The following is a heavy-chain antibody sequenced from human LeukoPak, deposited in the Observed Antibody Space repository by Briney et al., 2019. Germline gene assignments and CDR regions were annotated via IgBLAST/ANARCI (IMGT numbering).Heavy chain of an antibody. CDR3: ARHGYTASHYFLDF. CDR2: IYTTGKT. J-gene: IGHJ4*02. Sequence: PSETLSLTCTVTSGSINSYYWGWVQQPAGRGLEWIGRIYTTGKTDYNPSLKSRLTMSVDTSKRQFSLNLTSVTAADTAIYFCARHGYTASHYFLDFWSQGKLVTVSS. CDR1: SGSINSYY. V-gene: IGHV4-4*07. D-gene: IGHD3-16*01.